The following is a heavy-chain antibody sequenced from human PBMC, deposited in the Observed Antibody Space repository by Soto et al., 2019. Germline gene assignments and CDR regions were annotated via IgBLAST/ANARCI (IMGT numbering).Heavy chain of an antibody. Sequence: PSETLSLTCAVYGGSFSGYYWSWIRQPPGKGLEWIGEINHSGSTNYSPSLKSRVTISVDTSKNQFSLKLSSVTAADTAVYYCARGGRGSYYYYYGMDVWGQGTTVTVSS. CDR1: GGSFSGYY. V-gene: IGHV4-34*01. CDR2: INHSGST. D-gene: IGHD3-16*01. CDR3: ARGGRGSYYYYYGMDV. J-gene: IGHJ6*02.